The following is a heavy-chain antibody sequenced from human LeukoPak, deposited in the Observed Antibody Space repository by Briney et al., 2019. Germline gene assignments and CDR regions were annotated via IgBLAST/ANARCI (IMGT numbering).Heavy chain of an antibody. Sequence: GGSLRLSCAASGFTFSSYAMHWVRQAPGKGLEWVAVISYDGSNKYYADSVKGRFTISRDNSKNTLYLQMNSLRAEDTAVYYCARGLYSGSYPDYWGQGTLVTVSS. D-gene: IGHD1-26*01. CDR1: GFTFSSYA. CDR2: ISYDGSNK. CDR3: ARGLYSGSYPDY. V-gene: IGHV3-30-3*01. J-gene: IGHJ4*02.